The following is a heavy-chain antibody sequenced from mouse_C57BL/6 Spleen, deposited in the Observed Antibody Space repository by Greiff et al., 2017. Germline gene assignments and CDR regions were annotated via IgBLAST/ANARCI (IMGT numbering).Heavy chain of an antibody. V-gene: IGHV1-52*01. CDR1: GYTFTSYW. CDR2: IDPSDSDT. CDR3: AREAFYDGCLGFGY. D-gene: IGHD2-3*01. J-gene: IGHJ3*01. Sequence: QVQLQQPGAELVRPGSSVKLSCKASGYTFTSYWMHWVKQRPIQGLEWIGNIDPSDSDTHSNQKFKDKATLTVDKSSSTAYMQLSSLTSEDSAVYYGAREAFYDGCLGFGYWGQGALVTVSA.